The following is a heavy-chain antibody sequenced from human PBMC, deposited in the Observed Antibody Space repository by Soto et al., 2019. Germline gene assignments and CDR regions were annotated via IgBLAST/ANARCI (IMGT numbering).Heavy chain of an antibody. D-gene: IGHD6-19*01. Sequence: GASVKVSCKASGYTFTSYYMHWVRQAPGQGLEWMGIINPSGDSTRYAQKFQGRVTMTRDTSTSTVYMELSSLRSEDTAVYYCATIAVAGVRAFDIWGQGTMVTVSS. V-gene: IGHV1-46*01. CDR2: INPSGDST. CDR3: ATIAVAGVRAFDI. J-gene: IGHJ3*02. CDR1: GYTFTSYY.